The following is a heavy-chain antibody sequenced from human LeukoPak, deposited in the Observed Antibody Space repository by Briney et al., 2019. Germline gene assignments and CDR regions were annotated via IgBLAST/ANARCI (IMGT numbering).Heavy chain of an antibody. J-gene: IGHJ6*02. V-gene: IGHV3-7*03. Sequence: PGGSLRLFCAASGLTFSSYWMNWARQAPGKGLEWVASINHNGNVNYYVDSVKGRFTISRDNAKNSLYLQMSNLRAEDTAVYFCARGGGLDVWGQGATVTVS. D-gene: IGHD3-16*01. CDR3: ARGGGLDV. CDR2: INHNGNVN. CDR1: GLTFSSYW.